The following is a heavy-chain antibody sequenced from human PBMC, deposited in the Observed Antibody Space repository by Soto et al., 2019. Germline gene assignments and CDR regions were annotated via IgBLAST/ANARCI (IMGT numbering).Heavy chain of an antibody. J-gene: IGHJ4*02. V-gene: IGHV3-64*01. CDR2: ISRGGGDT. CDR3: ARVWSGGRGAGYPFDY. Sequence: EVQLVESGGGLVQPGGSLSLSCAASGFNFSNYAMHWVRQTPGKGLEYVSGISRGGGDTYYVNSVTGRFTISRDNSKNTLYLQMGSLRAEDMAVYYCARVWSGGRGAGYPFDYWGQGTLVTVSS. CDR1: GFNFSNYA. D-gene: IGHD3-3*01.